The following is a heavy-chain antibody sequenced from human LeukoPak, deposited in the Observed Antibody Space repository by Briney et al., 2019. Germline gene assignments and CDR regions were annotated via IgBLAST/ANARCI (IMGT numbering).Heavy chain of an antibody. D-gene: IGHD5-24*01. Sequence: PGGSLRLSCAASGFTFSSYSMNWVRQAPGKGLEWVSSISSSSSYIYYADSVEGRFTISRDNAKNSLYLQMNSLRAEDTAVYYCARDRGWLHPTGFDYWGQGTLVTVSS. CDR1: GFTFSSYS. V-gene: IGHV3-21*01. CDR2: ISSSSSYI. CDR3: ARDRGWLHPTGFDY. J-gene: IGHJ4*02.